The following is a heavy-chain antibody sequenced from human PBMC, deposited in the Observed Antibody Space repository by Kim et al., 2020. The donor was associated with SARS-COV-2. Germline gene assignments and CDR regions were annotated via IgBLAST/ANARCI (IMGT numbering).Heavy chain of an antibody. Sequence: GGSLRLSCAASGFTFSSYGMHWVRQAPGKGLEWVAVISYDGSNKYYADSVKGRFTISRDNSKNTLYLQMNSLRAEDTAVYYCAKDQYSSGWYGVYYYYGMDVWGQGTTVTVSS. CDR2: ISYDGSNK. V-gene: IGHV3-30*18. D-gene: IGHD6-19*01. CDR1: GFTFSSYG. CDR3: AKDQYSSGWYGVYYYYGMDV. J-gene: IGHJ6*02.